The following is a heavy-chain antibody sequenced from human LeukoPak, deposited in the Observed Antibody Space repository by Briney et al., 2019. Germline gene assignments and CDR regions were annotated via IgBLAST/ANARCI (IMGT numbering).Heavy chain of an antibody. J-gene: IGHJ5*02. CDR2: ISAYNGNT. V-gene: IGHV1-18*01. D-gene: IGHD5-12*01. Sequence: ASVKVSCKASGYTFTSYGISWVRQAPGQGLEWMGWISAYNGNTNYAQKFQGRVTMTRDTSISTAYMELSRLRSDDTAVYYCARGNGYSGTRGDNWFDPWGQGTLVTVSS. CDR3: ARGNGYSGTRGDNWFDP. CDR1: GYTFTSYG.